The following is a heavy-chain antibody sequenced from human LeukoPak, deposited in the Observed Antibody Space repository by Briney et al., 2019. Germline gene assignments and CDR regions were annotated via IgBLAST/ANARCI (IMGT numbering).Heavy chain of an antibody. Sequence: ASVKVSCKASGYTFTSYGISWVRQAPGQGLEWMGWISAYNGNTNYAQKLQGRVTMTTDTSTSTAYMELRSLRSEDTAVYYCARGQIVGIVATIGNWFDPWGQGTLVTVSS. CDR2: ISAYNGNT. CDR3: ARGQIVGIVATIGNWFDP. CDR1: GYTFTSYG. V-gene: IGHV1-18*01. D-gene: IGHD5-12*01. J-gene: IGHJ5*02.